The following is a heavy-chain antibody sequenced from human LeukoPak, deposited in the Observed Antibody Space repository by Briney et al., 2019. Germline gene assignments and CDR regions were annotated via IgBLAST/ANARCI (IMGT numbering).Heavy chain of an antibody. CDR2: ISSSSSTI. CDR3: ARARVAAAGTGTTITNDY. CDR1: GLTFSSYS. V-gene: IGHV3-48*01. J-gene: IGHJ4*02. Sequence: PGGSLRLSCAASGLTFSSYSMNWVRQAPGKGLEWVSYISSSSSTIDYADSVKGRFTISRDNAKNSLYLQMNSLRAEDTAVYYCARARVAAAGTGTTITNDYWGQGTLVTVSS. D-gene: IGHD6-13*01.